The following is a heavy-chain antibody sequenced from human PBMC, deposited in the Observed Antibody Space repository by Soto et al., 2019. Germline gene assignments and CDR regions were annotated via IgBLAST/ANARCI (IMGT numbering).Heavy chain of an antibody. CDR3: ARDRPYCSGGSCQRGWFDP. CDR1: GFTFSSYS. V-gene: IGHV3-21*01. Sequence: PGGSLRLSCAASGFTFSSYSMNWVRQAPGKGLEWVSSISSSSSYIYYADSVKGRFTISRDNAKNSLYLQMNSLRAEDTAVYYCARDRPYCSGGSCQRGWFDPWGQGTLVTVSS. CDR2: ISSSSSYI. J-gene: IGHJ5*02. D-gene: IGHD2-15*01.